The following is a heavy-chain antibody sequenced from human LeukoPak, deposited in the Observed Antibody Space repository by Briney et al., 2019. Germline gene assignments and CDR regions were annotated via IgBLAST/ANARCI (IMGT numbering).Heavy chain of an antibody. Sequence: ASVKVSCKTSGYTFTGLGRYVHWVRQAPGQGLEWMRWINPRSGGTNYAQKFQGRVTMTRDTSISTAYMELSRLTSDDTAVYYCATDPTTAGTTRFDYWGQGTLVTVSS. V-gene: IGHV1-2*02. CDR2: INPRSGGT. CDR1: GYTFTGLGRY. D-gene: IGHD1-1*01. CDR3: ATDPTTAGTTRFDY. J-gene: IGHJ4*02.